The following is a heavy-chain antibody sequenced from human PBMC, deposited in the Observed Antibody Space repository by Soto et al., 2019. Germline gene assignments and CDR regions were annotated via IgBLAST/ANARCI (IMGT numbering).Heavy chain of an antibody. CDR2: IYYSGST. Sequence: QVQLQESGPGLVKPSETLSLTCTVSGGSISSYYWSWIRQPPGKGLEWIGYIYYSGSTNYNPSLKSRVTISVDTFKNQFSLKLSSVTAADTAVYYCARAGSGWYGSWFDPWGQGTLVTVSS. D-gene: IGHD6-19*01. J-gene: IGHJ5*02. V-gene: IGHV4-59*01. CDR3: ARAGSGWYGSWFDP. CDR1: GGSISSYY.